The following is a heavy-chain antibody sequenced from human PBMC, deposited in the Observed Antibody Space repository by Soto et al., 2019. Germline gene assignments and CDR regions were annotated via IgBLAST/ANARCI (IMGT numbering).Heavy chain of an antibody. CDR2: VYRTGSV. D-gene: IGHD3-9*01. Sequence: SETLSLTCTVTGVSIGTSGDYWGWVRQPPGKGLEWIGSVYRTGSVYYNPSLYNPSLESRLSITVDTSKNQFSLKLRSVTAADTAAYYCVDVFTGSTFGYWGQGTLVTVSS. CDR3: VDVFTGSTFGY. V-gene: IGHV4-39*01. J-gene: IGHJ4*02. CDR1: GVSIGTSGDY.